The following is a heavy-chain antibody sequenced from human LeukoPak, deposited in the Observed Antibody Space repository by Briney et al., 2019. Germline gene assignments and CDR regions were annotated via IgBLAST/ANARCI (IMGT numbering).Heavy chain of an antibody. Sequence: GGSLRLSCEASGFTVSNNYMSWVRQAPGKGLEWVSIIYVGGSTYYADSVKGRFTMSRDNSKNTLYLQMNSLRVEDTAVYYCARGQYYGSQSSRAFDYWAQGTLVIVSS. D-gene: IGHD3-10*01. CDR1: GFTVSNNY. J-gene: IGHJ4*02. CDR2: IYVGGST. CDR3: ARGQYYGSQSSRAFDY. V-gene: IGHV3-66*01.